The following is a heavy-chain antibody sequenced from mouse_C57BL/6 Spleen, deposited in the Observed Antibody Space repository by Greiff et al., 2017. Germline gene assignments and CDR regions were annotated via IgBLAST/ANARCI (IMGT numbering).Heavy chain of an antibody. V-gene: IGHV1-69*01. D-gene: IGHD2-2*01. CDR2: IDPSDSYT. CDR1: GYTFTSYW. J-gene: IGHJ4*01. CDR3: ARYVGLRRYYYAMDY. Sequence: VQLQQPGAELVMPGASVKLSCKASGYTFTSYWMHWVKQRPGQGLEWIGEIDPSDSYTNYNQKFKGKSTLTVDKSSSTAYMQLSSLTSEDSAVYYCARYVGLRRYYYAMDYWGQGTSVTVSS.